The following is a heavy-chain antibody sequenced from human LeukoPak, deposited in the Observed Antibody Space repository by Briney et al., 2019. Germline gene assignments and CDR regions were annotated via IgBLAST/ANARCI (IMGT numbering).Heavy chain of an antibody. J-gene: IGHJ4*02. CDR2: IYYSGST. V-gene: IGHV4-59*08. D-gene: IGHD3-9*01. Sequence: PSETLSLTCTASGGSISSYYWSWIRQPPGKGLEWIGYIYYSGSTNYNPSLKSGVTISVDTSKNQFSLKLSSVTAADTAVYYCARQIDGSYFDYWGQGTLVTVPS. CDR3: ARQIDGSYFDY. CDR1: GGSISSYY.